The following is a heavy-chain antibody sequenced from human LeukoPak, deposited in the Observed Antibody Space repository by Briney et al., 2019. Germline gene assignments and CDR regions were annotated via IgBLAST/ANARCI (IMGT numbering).Heavy chain of an antibody. D-gene: IGHD4-17*01. CDR2: IWYDGSNK. V-gene: IGHV3-33*01. CDR1: GFTFSSYG. Sequence: PGGSLRLSCAASGFTFSSYGMHWVRQAPGKGREGVAVIWYDGSNKYYADSVKGRFTISRDNSKNTLYLQMNSLRAEDTAVYYCVRDGVRVTIDYWGQGTLVTVSS. J-gene: IGHJ4*02. CDR3: VRDGVRVTIDY.